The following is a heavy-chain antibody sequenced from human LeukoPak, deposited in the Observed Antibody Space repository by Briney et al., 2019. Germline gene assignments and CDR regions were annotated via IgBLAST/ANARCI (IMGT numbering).Heavy chain of an antibody. Sequence: GGSLRLSCAASGFTFSSYWMSWVRQAPGKGLEWVAVISYDGSNKYYADSVKGRFTISRDNSKNTLYLQMNSLRAEDTAVYYCARASFRYYYFDYWGQGTLVTVSS. D-gene: IGHD1-1*01. CDR1: GFTFSSYW. V-gene: IGHV3-30*03. CDR3: ARASFRYYYFDY. CDR2: ISYDGSNK. J-gene: IGHJ4*02.